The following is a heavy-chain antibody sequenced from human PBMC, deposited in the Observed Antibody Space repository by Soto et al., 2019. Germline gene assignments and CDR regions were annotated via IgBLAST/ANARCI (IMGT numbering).Heavy chain of an antibody. CDR3: AREGGVPSHFYYDSSGYYYSIYYYYGMDV. V-gene: IGHV3-53*01. Sequence: GSLRLSCAASGFTVSSNYMSWVRQAPGKGLEWVSVIYSGGSTCYADSVKGRFTISRDNSKNTLYLQMNSLRAEDTAVYYCAREGGVPSHFYYDSSGYYYSIYYYYGMDVWGQGTAVTVSS. D-gene: IGHD3-22*01. CDR2: IYSGGST. CDR1: GFTVSSNY. J-gene: IGHJ6*02.